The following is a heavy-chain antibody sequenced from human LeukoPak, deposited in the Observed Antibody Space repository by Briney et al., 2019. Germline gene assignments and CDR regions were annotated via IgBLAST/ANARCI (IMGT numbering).Heavy chain of an antibody. D-gene: IGHD3-22*01. CDR3: AAFNPYDRSVWTFDL. J-gene: IGHJ3*01. Sequence: ASVRVSCKASGYTFTDYFMHWVRQAPGQGLEWMGWINPNSGVTKYAQIFQGRVTLTRDTSINTAYMELSRLRSDDTAVFYCAAFNPYDRSVWTFDLWGQGTMVTVSS. CDR1: GYTFTDYF. V-gene: IGHV1-2*02. CDR2: INPNSGVT.